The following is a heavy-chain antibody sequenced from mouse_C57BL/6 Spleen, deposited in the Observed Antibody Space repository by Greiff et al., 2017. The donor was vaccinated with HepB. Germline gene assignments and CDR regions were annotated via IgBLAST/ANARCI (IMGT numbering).Heavy chain of an antibody. CDR3: TRWELAYWYFDV. V-gene: IGHV1-15*01. Sequence: VQLQQSGAELVRPGASVTLSCKASGYTFTDYEMHWVKQTPVHGLEWIGAIDPETGGTAYNQKFKGKAILTADKSSSTAYMELRSLTSEDSAVYYCTRWELAYWYFDVWGTGTTVTVSS. CDR2: IDPETGGT. CDR1: GYTFTDYE. J-gene: IGHJ1*03. D-gene: IGHD4-1*01.